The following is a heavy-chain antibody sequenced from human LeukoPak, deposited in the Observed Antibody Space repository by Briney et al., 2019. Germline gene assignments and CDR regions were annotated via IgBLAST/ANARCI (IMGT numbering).Heavy chain of an antibody. CDR3: ARGANYDFWSGYRIDWFDP. CDR2: IIPIFGTA. V-gene: IGHV1-69*05. Sequence: SVKVSCKASGGTFSSYAISWVRQAPGQGLEWMGGIIPIFGTANYAQKFQGRVTITTDESTSTAYMELSSLRSEDTAVYYCARGANYDFWSGYRIDWFDPWGQGTLVTVSS. CDR1: GGTFSSYA. D-gene: IGHD3-3*01. J-gene: IGHJ5*02.